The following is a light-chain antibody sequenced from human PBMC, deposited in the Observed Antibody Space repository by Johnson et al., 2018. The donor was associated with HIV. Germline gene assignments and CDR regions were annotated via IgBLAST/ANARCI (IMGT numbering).Light chain of an antibody. CDR3: GTWDSSLRVYV. V-gene: IGLV1-51*02. Sequence: QSVLTQPPSVSAAPGQKVTISCSGSSSNIGNNYVSWYQQLPGTATKLLIYENNKRPSGIPDRFSGSKSGTSATLGITGLQTGDEADYYCGTWDSSLRVYVIGTGTKVPVL. CDR1: SSNIGNNY. CDR2: ENN. J-gene: IGLJ1*01.